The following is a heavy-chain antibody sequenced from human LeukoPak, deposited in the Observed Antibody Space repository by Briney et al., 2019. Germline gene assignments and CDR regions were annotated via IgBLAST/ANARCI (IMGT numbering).Heavy chain of an antibody. CDR1: GFTFSSYG. CDR2: IRYDGSNK. D-gene: IGHD1-26*01. V-gene: IGHV3-30*02. J-gene: IGHJ3*02. Sequence: GGSLRLSCAASGFTFSSYGMHWVRQAPGKGLEWVAFIRYDGSNKYYADSVKGRFTISRDNSKNTLYLQMNSLRAEDTAVYYCARGTTNSGSFDDAFDIWGQGTMVTVSS. CDR3: ARGTTNSGSFDDAFDI.